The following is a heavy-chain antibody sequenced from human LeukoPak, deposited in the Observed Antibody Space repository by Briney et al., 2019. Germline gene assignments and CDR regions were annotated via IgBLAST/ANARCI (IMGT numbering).Heavy chain of an antibody. CDR1: GGSFSGYY. CDR3: GRSRRPRDAFDI. V-gene: IGHV4-34*01. Sequence: PSETLSLTCAVYGGSFSGYYWSWIRQPPGKGLEWIGEINHSGSTNYNPSLKSRVTISVGTSKNQFSLKLSSVTAADTAVYYCGRSRRPRDAFDIWGQGTMVTVSS. CDR2: INHSGST. J-gene: IGHJ3*02.